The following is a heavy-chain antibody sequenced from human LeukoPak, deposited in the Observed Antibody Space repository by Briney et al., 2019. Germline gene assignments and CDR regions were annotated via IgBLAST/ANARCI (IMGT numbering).Heavy chain of an antibody. CDR2: INPNSGGT. V-gene: IGHV1-2*06. Sequence: ASVKVSCKASGYTFTGYYMHWVRQAPGQGLEWMGRINPNSGGTNYAQKFQGRVTMTGDTSISTAYMELSRLRSDDTAVYYCARALRARDAFDIWGQGTMVTVSS. CDR3: ARALRARDAFDI. J-gene: IGHJ3*02. CDR1: GYTFTGYY. D-gene: IGHD3-16*01.